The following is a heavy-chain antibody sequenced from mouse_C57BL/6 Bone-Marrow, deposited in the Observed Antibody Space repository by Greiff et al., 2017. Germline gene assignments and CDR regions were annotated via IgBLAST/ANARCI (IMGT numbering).Heavy chain of an antibody. CDR3: ARGGYYYGSSYPYYFDY. CDR2: INPNNGGT. J-gene: IGHJ2*01. V-gene: IGHV1-26*01. CDR1: GYTFTDYY. Sequence: VQLQQSGPELVKPGASVKISCKASGYTFTDYYMNWVKQSHGKSLEWIGDINPNNGGTSYNQKFKGKATLTVDKSSSTAYMELRSLTSEDSAVYYCARGGYYYGSSYPYYFDYWGQGTTLTVSS. D-gene: IGHD1-1*01.